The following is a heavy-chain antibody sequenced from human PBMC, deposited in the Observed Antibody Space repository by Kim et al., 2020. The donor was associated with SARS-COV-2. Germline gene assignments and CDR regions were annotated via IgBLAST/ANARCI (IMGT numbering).Heavy chain of an antibody. CDR2: INHSGST. CDR3: ARRGLHRWYFDL. J-gene: IGHJ2*01. D-gene: IGHD5-12*01. CDR1: GGSFSGYY. V-gene: IGHV4-34*01. Sequence: SETLSLTCAVYGGSFSGYYWSWIRQPPGKGLEWIGEINHSGSTNYNPSLKSRVTISVDTSKNQFSLKLSSVTAADTAVYYCARRGLHRWYFDLWGRGTQV.